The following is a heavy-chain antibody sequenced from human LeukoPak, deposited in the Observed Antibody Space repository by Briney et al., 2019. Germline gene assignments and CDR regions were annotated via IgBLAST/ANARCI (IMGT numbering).Heavy chain of an antibody. V-gene: IGHV1-69*06. CDR3: ARCYDILTGGYYFDY. J-gene: IGHJ4*02. Sequence: GASVKVSCKASGGTFSSYAISWVRQAPGQGLEWMGGIIPIFGTANYAQKFQGRVTITADKSTSTAYMELSSLRSEDMAVYYCARCYDILTGGYYFDYWGQGTLVTVSS. CDR2: IIPIFGTA. D-gene: IGHD3-9*01. CDR1: GGTFSSYA.